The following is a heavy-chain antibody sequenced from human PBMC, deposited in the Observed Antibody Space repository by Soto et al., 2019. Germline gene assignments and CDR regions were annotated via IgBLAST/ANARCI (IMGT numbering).Heavy chain of an antibody. CDR2: INGDGSST. V-gene: IGHV3-74*01. Sequence: EVQLVESGGGLVQPGGSLRLSCAASGFTFSNYWMHWVHQAPDKGLVWVSRINGDGSSTNYADSVKGRFTISRDNAKNTLYLQMNSLRVEDTAVYYCARESGSNYYYGMDVWGQGTTVTVSS. D-gene: IGHD5-12*01. CDR1: GFTFSNYW. J-gene: IGHJ6*02. CDR3: ARESGSNYYYGMDV.